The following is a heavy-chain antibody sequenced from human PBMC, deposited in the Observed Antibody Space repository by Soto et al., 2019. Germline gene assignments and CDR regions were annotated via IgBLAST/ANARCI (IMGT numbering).Heavy chain of an antibody. Sequence: QVQLVQSGAEVKKPGASVKVSCKASGYTFTSYDVNWVRQATGQGLEWMGWMNPNSGNTDYAQKFQGRVTMNRNTSISTAYMELSSLRSEDTAIYYCARGATMIRAFNWFDPWGQGTLVTVSS. CDR2: MNPNSGNT. J-gene: IGHJ5*02. CDR1: GYTFTSYD. CDR3: ARGATMIRAFNWFDP. D-gene: IGHD3-10*01. V-gene: IGHV1-8*01.